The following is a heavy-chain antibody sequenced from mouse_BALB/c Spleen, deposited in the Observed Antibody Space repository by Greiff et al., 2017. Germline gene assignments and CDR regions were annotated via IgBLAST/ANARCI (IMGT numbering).Heavy chain of an antibody. D-gene: IGHD2-14*01. CDR3: ASDRYDGYWYFDV. CDR2: ISYDGSN. J-gene: IGHJ1*01. Sequence: EVQLQQSGPGLVKPSQSLSLTCSVTGYSITSGYYWNWIRQFPGNKLEWMGYISYDGSNNYNPSLKNRISITRDTSKNQFFLKLNSVTTEDTATYYCASDRYDGYWYFDVWGAGTTVTVSS. CDR1: GYSITSGYY. V-gene: IGHV3-6*02.